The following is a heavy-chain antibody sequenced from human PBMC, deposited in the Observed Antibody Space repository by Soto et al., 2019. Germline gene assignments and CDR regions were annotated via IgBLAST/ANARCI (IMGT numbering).Heavy chain of an antibody. CDR3: ATRYGYAGGWFDP. D-gene: IGHD5-18*01. CDR1: GGTFSSYA. Sequence: SVKVSCKASGGTFSSYAISWVRQAPGQGLEWMGGIIPIFGTANYAQKFQGRVTMTEDTSTDTAYMELSSLRSEDTAVYYCATRYGYAGGWFDPWGQGTLVTVSS. CDR2: IIPIFGTA. J-gene: IGHJ5*02. V-gene: IGHV1-69*06.